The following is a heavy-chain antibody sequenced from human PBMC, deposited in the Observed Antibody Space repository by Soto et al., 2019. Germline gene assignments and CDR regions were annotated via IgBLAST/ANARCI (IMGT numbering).Heavy chain of an antibody. CDR3: AKKGCSSTSCYSDY. D-gene: IGHD2-2*01. V-gene: IGHV3-30*18. Sequence: GGSLRLSCAASGFTFSSYGMHWVRQAPGKGLEWVAVISYDGSNKYYADSVKGRFTISRDNSKNTLYLQMNSLRAEDTAVYYCAKKGCSSTSCYSDYWGQGTLVTVSS. CDR2: ISYDGSNK. J-gene: IGHJ4*02. CDR1: GFTFSSYG.